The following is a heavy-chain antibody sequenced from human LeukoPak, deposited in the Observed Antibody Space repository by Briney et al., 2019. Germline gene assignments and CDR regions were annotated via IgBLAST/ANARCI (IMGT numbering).Heavy chain of an antibody. D-gene: IGHD3-10*01. CDR3: ARERPRAILLWFGEQYYGVDV. Sequence: ASVKVSCKASGYTFTSYGIIWVRQAPGQGLEWMGWISAYNGNTNYAQKLQGRVTVTTDTSTSTAYMELRSLRSDDTAVYYCARERPRAILLWFGEQYYGVDVWGQGTTVTVSS. V-gene: IGHV1-18*01. CDR2: ISAYNGNT. J-gene: IGHJ6*02. CDR1: GYTFTSYG.